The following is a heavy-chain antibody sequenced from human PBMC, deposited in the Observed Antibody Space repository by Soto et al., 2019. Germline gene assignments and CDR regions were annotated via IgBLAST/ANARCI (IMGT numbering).Heavy chain of an antibody. J-gene: IGHJ6*03. Sequence: SETLSLTCAVYGGSFSGYYWSWIRQPPGKGLEWIGEINHSGSTNYNPSLKSRVTISVDTSKNQFSLKLSSVTAADTAVYYCARGLSGQYCSSTSCKSSYYYYYYMDVWGKGTTVTVSS. CDR1: GGSFSGYY. D-gene: IGHD2-2*01. CDR2: INHSGST. CDR3: ARGLSGQYCSSTSCKSSYYYYYYMDV. V-gene: IGHV4-34*01.